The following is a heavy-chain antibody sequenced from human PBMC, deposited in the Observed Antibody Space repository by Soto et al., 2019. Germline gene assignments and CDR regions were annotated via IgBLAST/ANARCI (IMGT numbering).Heavy chain of an antibody. Sequence: SLRPSSGSSGSPDRAYQVGYVRQATGRGLEWISYISVSGKIIKYADSVKGRFTISRDNSKNMLFLQMNSLKTEDTAVYYCTTIGKGDYWGQGTLVTVPS. V-gene: IGHV3-11*01. D-gene: IGHD1-26*01. J-gene: IGHJ4*02. CDR1: GSPDRAYQ. CDR3: TTIGKGDY. CDR2: ISVSGKII.